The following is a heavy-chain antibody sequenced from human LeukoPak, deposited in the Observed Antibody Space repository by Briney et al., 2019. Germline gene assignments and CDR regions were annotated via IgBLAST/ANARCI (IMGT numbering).Heavy chain of an antibody. Sequence: PSETLSLTCAVYGGSFSGYYWSWIRQPPGKGLEWIGEINHSGSTNYNPSLKSRVTISVDTSKNQFSLRLSSVTAADTAVYYCARGLSAIVYWGQGTLVTVSS. CDR3: ARGLSAIVY. D-gene: IGHD2-15*01. V-gene: IGHV4-34*01. J-gene: IGHJ4*02. CDR1: GGSFSGYY. CDR2: INHSGST.